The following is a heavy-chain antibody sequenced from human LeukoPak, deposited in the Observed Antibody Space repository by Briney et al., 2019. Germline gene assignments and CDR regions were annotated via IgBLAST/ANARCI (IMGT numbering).Heavy chain of an antibody. V-gene: IGHV1-2*02. Sequence: SVKVSCKASGYTFTGYYMHWVRQAPGQGLEWMGWINPNSGGTNYAQKFQGRVTMTRDTSISTAYMELSRLRSDDTAVYYCATGSGYSYGYYYYWGQGTLVSLSS. J-gene: IGHJ4*02. CDR1: GYTFTGYY. CDR3: ATGSGYSYGYYYY. CDR2: INPNSGGT. D-gene: IGHD5-18*01.